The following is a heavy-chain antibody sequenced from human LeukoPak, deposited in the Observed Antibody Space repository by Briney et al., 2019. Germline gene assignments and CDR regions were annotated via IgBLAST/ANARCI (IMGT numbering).Heavy chain of an antibody. CDR2: NSYTRRHI. D-gene: IGHD6-13*01. J-gene: IGHJ6*03. Sequence: PGGSLRLSCAASSFSFSAYTMNWGRQAPGKGLEWITHNSYTRRHIHFADSVRRRFPISSDNDKNSLYLQMNSLRAEDTAVYYCARVRDAAGKYYYYYYMDVWGKGTTVTISS. V-gene: IGHV3-48*01. CDR1: SFSFSAYT. CDR3: ARVRDAAGKYYYYYYMDV.